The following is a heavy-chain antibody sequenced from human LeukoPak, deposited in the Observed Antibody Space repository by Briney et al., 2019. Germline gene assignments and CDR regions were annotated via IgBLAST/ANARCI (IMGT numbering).Heavy chain of an antibody. CDR2: INAGNGNT. V-gene: IGHV1-3*01. J-gene: IGHJ4*02. CDR3: ARDGGYYDSSGYPSGLDY. CDR1: GYTFTSYA. Sequence: ASVKVSCKASGYTFTSYAMHWVRQAPGQRLEWMGWINAGNGNTKYSQKFQGRVTITRDTSASTAYMELGSLRSEDTAVYYCARDGGYYDSSGYPSGLDYWGQGTLVTVSS. D-gene: IGHD3-22*01.